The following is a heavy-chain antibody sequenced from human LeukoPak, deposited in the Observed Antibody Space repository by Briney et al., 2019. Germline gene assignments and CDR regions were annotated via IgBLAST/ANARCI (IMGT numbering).Heavy chain of an antibody. V-gene: IGHV1-8*01. Sequence: ASVKVSCKASGYTFTSYDINWVRQATGQGLERMGWMNPNSGNTGYAQKFQGRVTMTRNTSISTAYMELSSLRSEDTAVYYCARGGFVSGYYDFFDYWGQGTLVTVSS. CDR3: ARGGFVSGYYDFFDY. CDR1: GYTFTSYD. CDR2: MNPNSGNT. D-gene: IGHD3-22*01. J-gene: IGHJ4*02.